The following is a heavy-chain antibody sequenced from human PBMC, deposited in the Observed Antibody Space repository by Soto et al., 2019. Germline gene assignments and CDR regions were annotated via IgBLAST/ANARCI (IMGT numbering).Heavy chain of an antibody. CDR2: VDPNSGGT. V-gene: IGHV1-2*02. CDR1: GDTFTAYY. CDR3: ARDNYGPLDY. J-gene: IGHJ4*02. D-gene: IGHD3-10*01. Sequence: QVQLVQSGAEVKKPGASVKVSCRPSGDTFTAYYIHWVRQAPGQGLEWIGWVDPNSGGTRDAQNFQGRVTMTRDTSTSTVYMELNWLRSDDTALYYCARDNYGPLDYWGQGTLVTVSS.